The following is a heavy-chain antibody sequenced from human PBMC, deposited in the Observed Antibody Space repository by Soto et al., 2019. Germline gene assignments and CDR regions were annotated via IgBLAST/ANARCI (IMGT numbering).Heavy chain of an antibody. CDR3: ARGEQYSGRIFDY. D-gene: IGHD1-26*01. J-gene: IGHJ4*01. CDR2: TYYRSKWYY. Sequence: SQTLSLTCAITGDSVSSNSAGWSWVRQSPSRGLEWLGRTYYRSKWYYEYAVSVRGRITINPDTSKNQYSLQMNSVTPEDTAVYFCARGEQYSGRIFDYWGQGTLVTVSS. V-gene: IGHV6-1*01. CDR1: GDSVSSNSAG.